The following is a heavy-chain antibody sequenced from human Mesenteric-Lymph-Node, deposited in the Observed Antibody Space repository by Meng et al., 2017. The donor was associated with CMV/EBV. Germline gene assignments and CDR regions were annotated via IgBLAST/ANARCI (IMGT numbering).Heavy chain of an antibody. V-gene: IGHV3-30-3*01. CDR3: ARDIEGGYDIPGMDV. Sequence: GRSLKISCAASGFAFRRYAMHWVRQAPGKGLEWVAFISYDGSNTYYADSVKGRFTLSRDNSKSTLYLQMSSLRPEDTAVYYCARDIEGGYDIPGMDVWGQGTTVTVSS. J-gene: IGHJ6*02. D-gene: IGHD5-12*01. CDR1: GFAFRRYA. CDR2: ISYDGSNT.